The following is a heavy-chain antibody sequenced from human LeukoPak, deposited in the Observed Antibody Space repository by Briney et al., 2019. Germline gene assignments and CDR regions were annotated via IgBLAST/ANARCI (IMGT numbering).Heavy chain of an antibody. Sequence: PSETLSLTCAVYGGSFSGYYWSWIHQPPGKGLEWIGEINHRGSTNYNPSLKSRVTISVDTSKNQFSLKLSSVTAADTAVYYCARGTLYSGWSYYFDYWGQGSQVTVSS. CDR2: INHRGST. J-gene: IGHJ4*02. D-gene: IGHD6-19*01. CDR3: ARGTLYSGWSYYFDY. V-gene: IGHV4-34*01. CDR1: GGSFSGYY.